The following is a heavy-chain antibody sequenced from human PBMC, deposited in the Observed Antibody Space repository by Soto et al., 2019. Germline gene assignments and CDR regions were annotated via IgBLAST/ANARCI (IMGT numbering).Heavy chain of an antibody. D-gene: IGHD3-9*01. J-gene: IGHJ6*02. CDR2: IKSKTDGGTT. CDR1: GFTFSNAW. Sequence: EVQLVESGGGLVKPGGSLRLSCAASGFTFSNAWMNWVRQAPGKGLEWVGRIKSKTDGGTTDYAAPVKGRFTISRDDSKNTLYLQMNSLKTEDTAVYYCTTDSYYDILTGYFGPLYGMDVWGQGTTVTVSS. V-gene: IGHV3-15*07. CDR3: TTDSYYDILTGYFGPLYGMDV.